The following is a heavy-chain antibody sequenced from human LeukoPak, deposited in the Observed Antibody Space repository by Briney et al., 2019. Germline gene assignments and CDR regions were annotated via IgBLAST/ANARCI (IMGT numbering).Heavy chain of an antibody. V-gene: IGHV4-39*01. D-gene: IGHD2-2*02. Sequence: SETLSLTCTVSGGSISSSSYYWGWIRQPPGKGLEWIGSIYYSGSTYYNPSLKSRVTISVDTSKNQFSLKLSSVTAADTAVYYCARRYCSSTSCYTTGDKNWFDPWGQGTLVTVSS. CDR3: ARRYCSSTSCYTTGDKNWFDP. CDR2: IYYSGST. CDR1: GGSISSSSYY. J-gene: IGHJ5*02.